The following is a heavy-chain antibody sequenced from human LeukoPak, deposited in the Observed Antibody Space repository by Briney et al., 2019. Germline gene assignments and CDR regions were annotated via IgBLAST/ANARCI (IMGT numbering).Heavy chain of an antibody. CDR2: ISISSNYR. CDR1: GFTFSRYS. CDR3: ARNGRYYYYYYMDV. Sequence: GGSLRLSCAASGFTFSRYSMNWVRQAPGKGVEWVSSISISSNYRYYADSVKGRFTISRDNAKKSLYLQVNSLRVEDTAVYYCARNGRYYYYYYMDVWGKGTTVTISS. V-gene: IGHV3-21*01. J-gene: IGHJ6*03.